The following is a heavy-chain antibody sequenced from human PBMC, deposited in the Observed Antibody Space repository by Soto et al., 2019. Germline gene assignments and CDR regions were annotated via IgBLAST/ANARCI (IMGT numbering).Heavy chain of an antibody. J-gene: IGHJ5*02. Sequence: SETLSLTCTVSGGSMSRYYWTWVRQPPGKGLEWIGNIHYTGNTNYNPSLKSRVTILLGTSTSQFSLKVSSVTAADTAVYYCARDLTISSTDGPLDPWGHGTLVTVS. CDR3: ARDLTISSTDGPLDP. D-gene: IGHD1-1*01. V-gene: IGHV4-59*01. CDR1: GGSMSRYY. CDR2: IHYTGNT.